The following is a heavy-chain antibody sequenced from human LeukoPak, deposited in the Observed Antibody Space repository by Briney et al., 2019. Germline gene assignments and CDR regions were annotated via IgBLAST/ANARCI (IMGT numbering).Heavy chain of an antibody. CDR3: TTERNRYYDSSGYYYDYFDY. CDR2: IKSKTDGGTT. Sequence: PGGSLRLSCAASGFTFSNAWMSWVRQAPGKGLEWVGRIKSKTDGGTTDYAAPVKGRFTISRDDSKNTLYLQMNSLKTEDTAVYYCTTERNRYYDSSGYYYDYFDYWGQGTLVTVSS. CDR1: GFTFSNAW. J-gene: IGHJ4*02. D-gene: IGHD3-22*01. V-gene: IGHV3-15*01.